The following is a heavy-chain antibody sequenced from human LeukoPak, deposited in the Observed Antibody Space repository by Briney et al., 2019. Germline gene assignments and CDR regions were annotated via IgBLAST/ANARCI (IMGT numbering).Heavy chain of an antibody. CDR3: ARAPRTGAWDMITFGGVIVHGDAFDF. CDR2: IYYSGST. CDR1: GGSLINTTYY. J-gene: IGHJ3*01. Sequence: SETLSLTCAVSGGSLINTTYYWGWIRQPPGKGLEWIGSIYYSGSTYYNPSLKSRVTVSVDMSKNQFSLQLSSVTAADTAVYYCARAPRTGAWDMITFGGVIVHGDAFDFWGQGTMVTVSS. V-gene: IGHV4-39*07. D-gene: IGHD3-16*02.